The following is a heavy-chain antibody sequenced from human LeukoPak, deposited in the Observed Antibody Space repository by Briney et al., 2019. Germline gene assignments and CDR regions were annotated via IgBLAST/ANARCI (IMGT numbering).Heavy chain of an antibody. CDR1: GYTFSGTGWY. D-gene: IGHD3-10*01. V-gene: IGHV1-2*02. CDR3: ARDGPAQMVDLDY. J-gene: IGHJ4*02. Sequence: ASVKVSCKASGYTFSGTGWYLYWLRQAPGQELECMGWIHPNNGDTAYAQKFEGRVAMTRDTSISTAYMELRRLRPDDTAVYFCARDGPAQMVDLDYWGQGTLVTVSS. CDR2: IHPNNGDT.